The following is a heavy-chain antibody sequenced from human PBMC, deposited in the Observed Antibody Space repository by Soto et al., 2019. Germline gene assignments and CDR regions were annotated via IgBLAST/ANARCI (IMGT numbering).Heavy chain of an antibody. D-gene: IGHD3-3*01. CDR1: GFTFSDYY. Sequence: GGSLRLSCAASGFTFSDYYMSWIRQAPGKGLEWVSYISSSGSTIYYADSVKGRFTISRDNAKNSLYLQMNSLRAEDTAVYYCARDLVNWPDFWSGQYYYYYYYMDVWGKGTTVTVSS. V-gene: IGHV3-11*01. CDR2: ISSSGSTI. J-gene: IGHJ6*03. CDR3: ARDLVNWPDFWSGQYYYYYYYMDV.